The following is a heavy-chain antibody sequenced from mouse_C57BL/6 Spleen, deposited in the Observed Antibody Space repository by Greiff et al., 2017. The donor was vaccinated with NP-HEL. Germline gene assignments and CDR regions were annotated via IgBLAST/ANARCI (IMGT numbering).Heavy chain of an antibody. CDR2: IDPETGGT. CDR3: TRSVDGYYEYFDV. J-gene: IGHJ1*03. D-gene: IGHD2-3*01. Sequence: VQGVESGAELVRPGASVTLSCKASGYTFTDYEMHWVKQTPVHGLEWIGAIDPETGGTAYNQKFKGKAILTADKSSSTAYMELRSLTSEDSAVYYCTRSVDGYYEYFDVWGTGTTVTVSS. V-gene: IGHV1-15*01. CDR1: GYTFTDYE.